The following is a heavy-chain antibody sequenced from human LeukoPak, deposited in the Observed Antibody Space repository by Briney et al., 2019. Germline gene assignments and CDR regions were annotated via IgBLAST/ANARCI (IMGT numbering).Heavy chain of an antibody. J-gene: IGHJ6*02. Sequence: PGGSLRLSCAASGFTFSSYTMSWVRQAPGKGLEWVSAISGSGGSTYYADSVKGRFTISRDNSENTLYLQMNSLRAEDTAVYYCAKEIAAAAGSIGAYYYYYGMDVWGQGTTVTVSS. D-gene: IGHD6-13*01. CDR2: ISGSGGST. CDR3: AKEIAAAAGSIGAYYYYYGMDV. V-gene: IGHV3-23*01. CDR1: GFTFSSYT.